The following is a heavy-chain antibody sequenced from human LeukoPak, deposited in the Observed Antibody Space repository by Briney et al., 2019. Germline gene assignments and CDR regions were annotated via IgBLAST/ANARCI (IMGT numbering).Heavy chain of an antibody. Sequence: QPGGSLRLSCAASGFTFSSYAMSWVRQAPGKGLEWVSAISGSGGSTYYADSVKGRFTISRDNSKNTLYLQMNSLRAEGTAVYYCAKNHTVLRFLEWLRGYYYYGMDVWGQGTTVTVSS. CDR1: GFTFSSYA. CDR3: AKNHTVLRFLEWLRGYYYYGMDV. CDR2: ISGSGGST. J-gene: IGHJ6*02. V-gene: IGHV3-23*01. D-gene: IGHD3-3*01.